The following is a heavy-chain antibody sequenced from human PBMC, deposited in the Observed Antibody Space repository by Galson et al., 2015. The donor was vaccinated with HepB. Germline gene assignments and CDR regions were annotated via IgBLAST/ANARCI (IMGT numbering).Heavy chain of an antibody. J-gene: IGHJ6*02. Sequence: SVKVSCKASGYTFTSYYMHWVRQAPGQGLEWMGIINPSGGSTSYAQKFQGRVTMTRDTSTSTVYMELSSLRSEDTAVYYCARDMGLPLDIVVVPAALFLGSREEYGMDVWGQGTTVTVSS. D-gene: IGHD2-2*03. CDR3: ARDMGLPLDIVVVPAALFLGSREEYGMDV. CDR1: GYTFTSYY. V-gene: IGHV1-46*01. CDR2: INPSGGST.